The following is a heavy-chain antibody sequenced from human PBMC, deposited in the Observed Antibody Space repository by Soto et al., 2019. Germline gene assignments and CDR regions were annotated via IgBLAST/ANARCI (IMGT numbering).Heavy chain of an antibody. Sequence: SEMLSLPCTVSGGSISSSSYYWGCIRQPPGKGLEWIGSIYYSGSTYYNPSLKSRVTISVDTSKNQFSLKLSSVTAADTAVYYCARXGGSSSWSYTVSIDYWGQGTLVTVSS. D-gene: IGHD6-13*01. CDR3: ARXGGSSSWSYTVSIDY. J-gene: IGHJ4*02. CDR1: GGSISSSSYY. CDR2: IYYSGST. V-gene: IGHV4-39*01.